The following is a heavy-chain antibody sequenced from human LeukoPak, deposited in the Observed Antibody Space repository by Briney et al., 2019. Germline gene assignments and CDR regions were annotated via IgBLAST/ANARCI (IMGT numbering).Heavy chain of an antibody. CDR1: GFTFANYA. CDR3: ARSLRHCTSAGCSLYYYMDV. CDR2: ITGSGGST. V-gene: IGHV3-23*01. J-gene: IGHJ6*03. D-gene: IGHD2-2*01. Sequence: QSGGSLRLSCAASGFTFANYAMNWVRQAPGKGLEWVSAITGSGGSTYYADSVKGRFTISRDNSKKTLFLQMTSLRDGDSAVYYCARSLRHCTSAGCSLYYYMDVWGKGTAVTVSS.